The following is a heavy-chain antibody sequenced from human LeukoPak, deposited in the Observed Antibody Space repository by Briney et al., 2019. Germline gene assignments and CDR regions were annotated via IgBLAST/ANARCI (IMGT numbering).Heavy chain of an antibody. CDR2: IYTSGST. D-gene: IGHD6-6*01. V-gene: IGHV4-61*02. J-gene: IGHJ6*03. CDR1: GGSISSGRYY. Sequence: SETLSLTCTVSGGSISSGRYYWNWIRQPAGKGLEWIGRIYTSGSTNYNPSLKSRVTISVDTSKNQFSLKLSSVTAADTAVYYCARGGGLDYYYYYMDVWGKGTTVTISS. CDR3: ARGGGLDYYYYYMDV.